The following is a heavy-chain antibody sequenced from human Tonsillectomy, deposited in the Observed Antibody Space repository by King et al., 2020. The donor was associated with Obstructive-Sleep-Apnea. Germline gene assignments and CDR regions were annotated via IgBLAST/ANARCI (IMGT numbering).Heavy chain of an antibody. CDR3: ARAVGYCSGGSCYRTGNWFDP. V-gene: IGHV4-38-2*02. J-gene: IGHJ5*02. D-gene: IGHD2-15*01. Sequence: VQLQESGPGLVKPSETLSLTCTVSGYSISSGYYWGWIRQPPGKGLEWIGSIYHSGSTYYNPSLKSRVTISVDTSKNQFSLKLSSVTAADTAVYYCARAVGYCSGGSCYRTGNWFDPWGKGTLVTVSS. CDR1: GYSISSGYY. CDR2: IYHSGST.